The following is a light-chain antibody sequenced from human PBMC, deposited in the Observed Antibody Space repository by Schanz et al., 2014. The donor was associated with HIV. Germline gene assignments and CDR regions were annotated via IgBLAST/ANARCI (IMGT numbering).Light chain of an antibody. CDR2: RAS. Sequence: DIQMTPFPSSLSASVGDRVTITCRASQSISDWLAWYQQKPGKAPKLLIYRASYLESGVPSRFSGSGSGTEFTLTISSLQPDDFATYYCLQYNDDVYTFGQGTKLEIK. V-gene: IGKV1-5*03. CDR1: QSISDW. CDR3: LQYNDDVYT. J-gene: IGKJ2*01.